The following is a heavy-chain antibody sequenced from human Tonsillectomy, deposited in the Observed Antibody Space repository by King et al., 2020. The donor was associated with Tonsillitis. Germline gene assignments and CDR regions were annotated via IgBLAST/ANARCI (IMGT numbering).Heavy chain of an antibody. D-gene: IGHD4-17*01. CDR2: IYNSVST. Sequence: VQLQESGPGLVKPSETLSLTCTVSGGSISSYYWSWVRQPPGKGLEWIGYIYNSVSTNYNPSLKSRVTISVDTSKNQFSLKLSSVTAADTAVYYCAGERVTTVDYYYYMDVWGKGTTVTVSS. CDR3: AGERVTTVDYYYYMDV. V-gene: IGHV4-59*01. CDR1: GGSISSYY. J-gene: IGHJ6*03.